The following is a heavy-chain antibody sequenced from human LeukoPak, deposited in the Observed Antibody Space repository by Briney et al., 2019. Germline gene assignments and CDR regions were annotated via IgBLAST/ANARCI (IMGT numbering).Heavy chain of an antibody. V-gene: IGHV4-39*01. CDR2: IYYSGST. J-gene: IGHJ4*02. D-gene: IGHD3-10*01. Sequence: PSDTLSLTYTVSGGSVSSSIYFWGWIRQPPGKGLEWIGSIYYSGSTYCNPSLRSRVTISVDTSKNQFSLKLSSVTAADTAVYFCARVYGSGSLRVDYWGQGTLVTVSS. CDR1: GGSVSSSIYF. CDR3: ARVYGSGSLRVDY.